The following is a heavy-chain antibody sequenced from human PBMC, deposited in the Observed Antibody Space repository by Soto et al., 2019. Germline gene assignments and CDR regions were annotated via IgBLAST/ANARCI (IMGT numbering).Heavy chain of an antibody. J-gene: IGHJ4*02. CDR2: ISYDGSNK. CDR1: GFTFSSYG. Sequence: PGGSLRLSCAASGFTFSSYGMHWVRQAPGKGLGWVAVISYDGSNKYYADSVKGRFTISRDNSKNTLYLQMNSLRAEDTAVYYCVVVAATSPFDYWGQGTLVTVSS. D-gene: IGHD2-15*01. V-gene: IGHV3-30*03. CDR3: VVVAATSPFDY.